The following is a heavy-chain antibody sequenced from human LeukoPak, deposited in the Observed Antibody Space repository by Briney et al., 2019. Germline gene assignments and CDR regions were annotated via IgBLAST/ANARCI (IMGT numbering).Heavy chain of an antibody. CDR2: ISWDGGST. J-gene: IGHJ5*02. CDR3: AKDGEAGYDFWSGYFDP. D-gene: IGHD3-3*01. Sequence: GGSLRLSCAASGFTFDDYAMHWLRQAPGKGLEWVSLISWDGGSTYYADSVKGRFTISRDNSKNSLYLQMNSLRAEDTALYYCAKDGEAGYDFWSGYFDPWGQGTLVTVSS. CDR1: GFTFDDYA. V-gene: IGHV3-43D*04.